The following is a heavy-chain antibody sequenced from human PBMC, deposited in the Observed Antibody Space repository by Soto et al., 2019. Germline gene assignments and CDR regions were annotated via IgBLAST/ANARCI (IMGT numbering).Heavy chain of an antibody. CDR3: ARDTIVVVPAVSYGMDV. CDR2: IYYSGST. D-gene: IGHD2-2*01. V-gene: IGHV4-31*03. CDR1: AGSISSGCYD. Sequence: SETLSLTSTVSAGSISSGCYDWSWIRQHPGKGLEWIGYIYYSGSTYYNPSLKSRVTISVDTSKNQFSLKLSSVTAADTAVYYCARDTIVVVPAVSYGMDVWGQGTTVTVSS. J-gene: IGHJ6*02.